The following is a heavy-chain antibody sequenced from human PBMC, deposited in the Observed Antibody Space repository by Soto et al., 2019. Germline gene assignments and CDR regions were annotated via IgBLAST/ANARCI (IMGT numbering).Heavy chain of an antibody. D-gene: IGHD3-22*01. CDR2: ISENGVGR. CDR1: GFTFSRYG. V-gene: IGHV3-23*01. J-gene: IGHJ4*02. CDR3: ARLNSYYYDSTVYYDQ. Sequence: GRSLKLSCAASGFTFSRYGMSWFRQAPGKGLVWVSTISENGVGRYYTDSVKGRFTTSRDNSDDTLYLQMSSLRAEDTAVYFCARLNSYYYDSTVYYDQWGQGT.